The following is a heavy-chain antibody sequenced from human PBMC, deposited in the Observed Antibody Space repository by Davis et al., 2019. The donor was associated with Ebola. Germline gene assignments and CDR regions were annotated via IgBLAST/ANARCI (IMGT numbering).Heavy chain of an antibody. Sequence: GESLKISCAASGFTFSTYIMNWVRQAPGKGLEWVSSISGSSSYRYHADSMKGRFTISRDNAKNSLYLQMNSLRAEDTAVYYCARDLGSGFDFDFWGQGTLVTVSS. CDR1: GFTFSTYI. CDR3: ARDLGSGFDFDF. CDR2: ISGSSSYR. J-gene: IGHJ4*02. V-gene: IGHV3-21*01. D-gene: IGHD3-10*01.